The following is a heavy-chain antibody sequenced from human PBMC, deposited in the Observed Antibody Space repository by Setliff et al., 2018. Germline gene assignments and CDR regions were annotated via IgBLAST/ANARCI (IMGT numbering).Heavy chain of an antibody. CDR1: GFTFNNYV. Sequence: GGSLRLSCATSGFTFNNYVMNWVRQAPGKGLEWVSAISRSGDKTYYADSVKGRFIISRDNSDILYLQMNSLRAEDTAVYYCAKIGRGGTFDQFFQDWGHGTLVTVSS. D-gene: IGHD1-26*01. V-gene: IGHV3-23*01. CDR2: ISRSGDKT. CDR3: AKIGRGGTFDQFFQD. J-gene: IGHJ1*01.